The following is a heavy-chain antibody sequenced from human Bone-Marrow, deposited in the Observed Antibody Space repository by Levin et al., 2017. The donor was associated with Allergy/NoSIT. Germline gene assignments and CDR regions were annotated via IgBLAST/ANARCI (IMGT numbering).Heavy chain of an antibody. V-gene: IGHV3-74*01. CDR3: TTTFEY. CDR2: INNDDSVT. D-gene: IGHD4-17*01. CDR1: GLTFSTSW. J-gene: IGHJ4*02. Sequence: SGGSLRLSCAVSGLTFSTSWIHWVRQAPGEGLAWVSRINNDDSVTSYADSVKGRFTISSDSAKNTVYLQMNSLRAEDTAVYFCTTTFEYWGRGTLVTVSS.